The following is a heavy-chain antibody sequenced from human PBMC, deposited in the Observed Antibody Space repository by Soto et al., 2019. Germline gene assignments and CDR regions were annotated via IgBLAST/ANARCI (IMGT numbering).Heavy chain of an antibody. CDR3: AKGSIEYSASVDN. V-gene: IGHV3-23*01. CDR2: ISARGGSS. Sequence: EVQLLESGGGLVQPGGSLRLSCVASGFSFSSYAMVWVRQAPGKGLEWVSVISARGGSSYFADTVKGRFTISRDNSKNLFSLEINSLRAEDTAIYFCAKGSIEYSASVDNWGQGTLVLVSS. D-gene: IGHD5-12*01. J-gene: IGHJ4*02. CDR1: GFSFSSYA.